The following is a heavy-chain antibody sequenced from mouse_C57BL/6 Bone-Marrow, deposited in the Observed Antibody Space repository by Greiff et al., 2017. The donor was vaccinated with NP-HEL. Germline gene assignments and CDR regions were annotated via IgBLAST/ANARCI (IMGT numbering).Heavy chain of an antibody. CDR3: ARERGLRQDYYAMDY. V-gene: IGHV1-76*01. CDR2: IYPGSGNT. Sequence: QVQLQQSGAELVRPGASVKLSCKASGYTFTDYYINWVKQRPGQGLEWIARIYPGSGNTYYNEKFKGKATLTAEKSSSTAYMQLSSLTSEDSAVYVCARERGLRQDYYAMDYWGQGTSVTVSS. J-gene: IGHJ4*01. D-gene: IGHD2-2*01. CDR1: GYTFTDYY.